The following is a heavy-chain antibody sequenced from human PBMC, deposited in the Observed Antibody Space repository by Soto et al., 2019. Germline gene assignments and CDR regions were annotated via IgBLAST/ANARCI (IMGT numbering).Heavy chain of an antibody. V-gene: IGHV3-23*01. J-gene: IGHJ6*02. D-gene: IGHD3-3*01. CDR1: GFTFSSYT. Sequence: RRLSCAASGFTFSSYTMSWVRQAPGKGLEWVSAISGSGGSTYYADSVKGRFTISRDNSKNTLYLQMNSLRAEDTAVYYCANLDITIFGVVIRGPLYYGMDVWGQGTTVTVSS. CDR2: ISGSGGST. CDR3: ANLDITIFGVVIRGPLYYGMDV.